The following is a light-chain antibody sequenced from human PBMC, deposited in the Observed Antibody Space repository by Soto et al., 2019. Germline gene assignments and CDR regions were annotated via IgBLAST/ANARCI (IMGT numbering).Light chain of an antibody. CDR3: NSYTSKSTGV. J-gene: IGLJ1*01. Sequence: QSALTQPASVSGSPGQSITISCTGTSSDVGGYNDVSWYQQHPGKAPKLIIYEVSNRPSGVSNRFSGSKSGNTASLTISGLQAEDEADYYCNSYTSKSTGVFGTGTKLTVL. CDR2: EVS. V-gene: IGLV2-14*01. CDR1: SSDVGGYND.